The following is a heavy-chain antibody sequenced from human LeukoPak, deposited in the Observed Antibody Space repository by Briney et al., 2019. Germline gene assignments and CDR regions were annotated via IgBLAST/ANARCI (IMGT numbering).Heavy chain of an antibody. CDR1: GYTFSNFG. D-gene: IGHD2-2*01. V-gene: IGHV1-18*01. CDR3: ARDGTSTDDY. CDR2: ISGNNDNP. Sequence: ASVKVSCKASGYTFSNFGINWVRQAPGQGLEWIAWISGNNDNPNYGQKFQGRFTVTTHSSTSTAYMELRNLRSDDTAVYYCARDGTSTDDYWGQGTLVTVSS. J-gene: IGHJ4*02.